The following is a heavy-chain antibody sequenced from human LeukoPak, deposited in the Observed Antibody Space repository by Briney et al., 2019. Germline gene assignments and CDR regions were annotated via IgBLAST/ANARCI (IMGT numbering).Heavy chain of an antibody. Sequence: SETLSLTCTVSGGSISSSSHYWGWIRQPPGKGLEWIGYISYTGGSNYNPSLKSRVAISVDTSKNQFSLKMSSVTAADTAVYYCARASGDYGHPNWGQGTLVTVSS. CDR3: ARASGDYGHPN. CDR2: ISYTGGS. CDR1: GGSISSSSHY. D-gene: IGHD4-17*01. J-gene: IGHJ4*02. V-gene: IGHV4-61*05.